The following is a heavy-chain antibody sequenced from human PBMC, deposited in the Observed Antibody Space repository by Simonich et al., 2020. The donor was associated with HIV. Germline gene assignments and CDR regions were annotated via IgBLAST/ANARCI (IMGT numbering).Heavy chain of an antibody. J-gene: IGHJ4*02. V-gene: IGHV4-34*01. CDR3: ARRHPTTVTTPYFDY. Sequence: QVQLQQWGAGLLKPSETLSLTCAVSGGSFSGYYWSWFRPPPGKGLAWIGEINHSGSTNYNPSLKSRVTISVDTSKNQFSLKLSSVTAADTAVYYCARRHPTTVTTPYFDYWGQGTLVTVSS. D-gene: IGHD4-17*01. CDR2: INHSGST. CDR1: GGSFSGYY.